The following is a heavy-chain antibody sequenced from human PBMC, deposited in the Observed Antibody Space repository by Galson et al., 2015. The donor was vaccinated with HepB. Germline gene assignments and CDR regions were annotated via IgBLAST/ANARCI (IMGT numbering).Heavy chain of an antibody. Sequence: SGSTYYNPSLRSRVTISVDTSKNQFSLKLRSVTAADTSIYYCARQDSTARPFEWLFAGNWFDPWGQGTLVTVSS. V-gene: IGHV4-39*01. D-gene: IGHD3-3*01. J-gene: IGHJ5*02. CDR2: SGST. CDR3: ARQDSTARPFEWLFAGNWFDP.